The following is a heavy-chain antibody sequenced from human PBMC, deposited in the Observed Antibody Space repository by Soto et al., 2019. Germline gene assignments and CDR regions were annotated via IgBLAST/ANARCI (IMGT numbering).Heavy chain of an antibody. CDR3: VQTTGWPGFDF. V-gene: IGHV3-53*01. Sequence: EVQLVESGGGSIQPGGSLRLSCAASGFAVSSKYMTWVRQAPGKGLEWVSVIYGGGTTYYADSVKGRFTISRYTSKNPLYLQMNSLRAEDTAVYYCVQTTGWPGFDFWGQGTLVTVSS. CDR2: IYGGGTT. J-gene: IGHJ4*02. D-gene: IGHD6-19*01. CDR1: GFAVSSKY.